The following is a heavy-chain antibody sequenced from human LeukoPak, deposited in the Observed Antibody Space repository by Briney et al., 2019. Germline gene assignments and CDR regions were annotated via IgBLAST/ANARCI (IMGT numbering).Heavy chain of an antibody. J-gene: IGHJ4*02. Sequence: PAGGSLRLSCAASGFTFSSYAMSWVRQAPGKGLEWVSAISGSGGSTYYADSVKGRFTISRDNSENTLYLQMKSLRAEDTAVYYCARGDGYNFFDYWGQGTLVTVSS. V-gene: IGHV3-23*01. CDR3: ARGDGYNFFDY. D-gene: IGHD5-24*01. CDR1: GFTFSSYA. CDR2: ISGSGGST.